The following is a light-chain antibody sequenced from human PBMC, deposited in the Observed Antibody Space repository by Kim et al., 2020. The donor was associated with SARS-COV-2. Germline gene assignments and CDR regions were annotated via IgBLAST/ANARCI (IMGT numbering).Light chain of an antibody. CDR2: DAS. CDR3: QQRNGWPPIT. Sequence: EIVLTQSPATLSLSPGERATLSCRASQSVSNYLAWYQQKPGQAPRLLIYDASNRTTGIPARFSGSGSGTDFTLTISSLESEDFAVYYCQQRNGWPPITFGQGTRLEIK. CDR1: QSVSNY. J-gene: IGKJ5*01. V-gene: IGKV3-11*01.